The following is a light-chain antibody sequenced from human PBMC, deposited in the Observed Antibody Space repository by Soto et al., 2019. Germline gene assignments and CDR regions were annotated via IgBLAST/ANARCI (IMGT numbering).Light chain of an antibody. Sequence: EMVMTQSPATLSVSPGERATLSCRASQNLSRNLAWYQQQPGQAPRLLIFYASTRATGNPARFSGSGSGTDFTLTISSLQSGDFAVYYCQQYDKCPHPFGQGTKLEIK. CDR2: YAS. CDR1: QNLSRN. J-gene: IGKJ2*01. CDR3: QQYDKCPHP. V-gene: IGKV3-15*01.